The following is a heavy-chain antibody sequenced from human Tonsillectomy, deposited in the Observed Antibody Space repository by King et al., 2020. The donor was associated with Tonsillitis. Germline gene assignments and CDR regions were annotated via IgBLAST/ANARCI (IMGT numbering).Heavy chain of an antibody. J-gene: IGHJ4*02. Sequence: VQLVESGGGLVQPGGSLKLSCAASGVTFSGSAMHWVRQDSGKGLEWVGRIRSKANSYATAYAASVKGRFTISRDDSKNTAYLQMNSLKTEDTAVYYCTRLSSGWEGYWGQGTLVTVSS. V-gene: IGHV3-73*02. D-gene: IGHD6-19*01. CDR2: IRSKANSYAT. CDR3: TRLSSGWEGY. CDR1: GVTFSGSA.